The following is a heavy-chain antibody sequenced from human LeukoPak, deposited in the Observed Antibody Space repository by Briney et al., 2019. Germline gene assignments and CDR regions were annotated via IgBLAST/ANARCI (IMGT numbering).Heavy chain of an antibody. CDR1: GGSISGYY. V-gene: IGHV4-59*08. D-gene: IGHD6-13*01. CDR2: IYYSGTT. J-gene: IGHJ4*02. CDR3: ARHQQLVHYFDY. Sequence: SETLSLTCIVSGGSISGYYWSWIRQPPGKGLEYIGNIYYSGTTNYNPSLKSRVTISVDTSKNQFSLKLSSVTAADTAVYYCARHQQLVHYFDYWGQGTLVTVSS.